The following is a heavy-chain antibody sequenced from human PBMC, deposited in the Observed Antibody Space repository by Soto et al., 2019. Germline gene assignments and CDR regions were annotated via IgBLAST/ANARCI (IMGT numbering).Heavy chain of an antibody. CDR1: GGSISSGDYY. Sequence: SETLSLTCTVSGGSISSGDYYWSWIRQPPGKGLEWIGYIYYSGSTYYNPSLKSRVTISVDTSKNQFSLKLGSVTAADTAVYYCARAVVVTATNAFDIWGQGTMVTVSS. V-gene: IGHV4-30-4*01. CDR3: ARAVVVTATNAFDI. J-gene: IGHJ3*02. CDR2: IYYSGST. D-gene: IGHD2-21*02.